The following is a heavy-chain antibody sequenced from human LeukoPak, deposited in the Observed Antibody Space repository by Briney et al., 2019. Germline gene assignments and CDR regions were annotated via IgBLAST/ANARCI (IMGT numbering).Heavy chain of an antibody. V-gene: IGHV4-59*01. CDR2: IYYSGST. CDR3: ARWSGYDLHAFDI. CDR1: GGSISSYY. Sequence: PSETLFLTCTVSGGSISSYYWSWIRQPPGKGLEWIGYIYYSGSTNYNPSLKSRVTISVDTSKNQFSLKLSSVTAADTAVYYCARWSGYDLHAFDIWGQGTMVTVSS. J-gene: IGHJ3*02. D-gene: IGHD5-12*01.